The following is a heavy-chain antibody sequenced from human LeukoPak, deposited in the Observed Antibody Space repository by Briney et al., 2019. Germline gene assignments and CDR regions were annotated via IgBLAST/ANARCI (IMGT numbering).Heavy chain of an antibody. Sequence: ASVKVSCKASGYTFTSYAMHWVRQAPGQRLEWMGWINAGNGNTKYSQKLQGRVTMTTDTSTSTAYMELRSLRSDDTAVYYCVRSQNPFDYWGQGTLVTVSS. CDR2: INAGNGNT. V-gene: IGHV1-3*01. CDR3: VRSQNPFDY. J-gene: IGHJ4*02. CDR1: GYTFTSYA.